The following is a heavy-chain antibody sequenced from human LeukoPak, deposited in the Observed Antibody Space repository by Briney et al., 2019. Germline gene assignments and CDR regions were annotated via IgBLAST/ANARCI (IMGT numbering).Heavy chain of an antibody. CDR1: GFTFDDYA. V-gene: IGHV3-9*01. CDR2: ISWNSGSI. D-gene: IGHD3-22*01. J-gene: IGHJ6*02. Sequence: PGRSLRLSCAASGFTFDDYAMHWVRQAPGKGLEWVSGISWNSGSIGYADSVKGRFTISRDNAKNSLYLQMNSLRAEDTAVYYCARVITVYYYYGMDVWGQGTTVTVSS. CDR3: ARVITVYYYYGMDV.